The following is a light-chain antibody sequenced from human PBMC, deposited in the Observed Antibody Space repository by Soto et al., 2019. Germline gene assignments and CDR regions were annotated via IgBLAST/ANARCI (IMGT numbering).Light chain of an antibody. J-gene: IGKJ1*01. CDR1: QSVSSSH. CDR3: QQYGTALWP. CDR2: GAS. Sequence: EIVLTQSPGTLSLSPGERATLSCRASQSVSSSHLAWYQQKPGQAPRLLIYGASNRATGIPDRFSGSGSGTDFTITISRLEPEDFAVYYCQQYGTALWPFGQGTKVEIK. V-gene: IGKV3-20*01.